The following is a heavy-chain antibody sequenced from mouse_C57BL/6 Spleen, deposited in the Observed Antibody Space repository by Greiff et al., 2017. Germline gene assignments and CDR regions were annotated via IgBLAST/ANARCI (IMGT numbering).Heavy chain of an antibody. CDR3: ARSSNYDYGGYAMDY. V-gene: IGHV1-69*01. J-gene: IGHJ4*01. CDR2: LDPSDSYT. D-gene: IGHD2-4*01. CDR1: GYTFTSYW. Sequence: QVQLQQSGAELVMPGASVKLSCKASGYTFTSYWMHWVKQRPGQGLEWIGELDPSDSYTNYNQKFKGKSTLTVDKSSSTAYMQLSSLTSEDSAVYYCARSSNYDYGGYAMDYWGQGTSVTVSS.